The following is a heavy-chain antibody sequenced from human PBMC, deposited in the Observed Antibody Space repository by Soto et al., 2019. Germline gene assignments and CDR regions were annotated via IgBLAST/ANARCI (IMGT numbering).Heavy chain of an antibody. D-gene: IGHD1-26*01. CDR1: GFTFSSYG. Sequence: QVQLVESGGGVVQPGRSLRLSCAASGFTFSSYGMHWVRQAPGKGLEWVAVISYDGSNKYYADSVKGRFTISRDNXKXTXXLPMNSLRAEDTAVYYCAKDRRLGARVKLTGGMDVWGQGTTVTVSS. CDR2: ISYDGSNK. CDR3: AKDRRLGARVKLTGGMDV. J-gene: IGHJ6*02. V-gene: IGHV3-30*18.